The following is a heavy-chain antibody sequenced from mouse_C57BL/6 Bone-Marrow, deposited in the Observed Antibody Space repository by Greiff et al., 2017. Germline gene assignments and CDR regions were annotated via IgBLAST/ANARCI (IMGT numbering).Heavy chain of an antibody. V-gene: IGHV14-4*01. CDR2: IDPENGDT. J-gene: IGHJ4*01. D-gene: IGHD2-2*01. CDR3: TNAYGPNYYAMDY. Sequence: EVQLKQSGAELVRPGASVKLSCTASGFNINDDYMHWVQQRPEKGLEWIGWIDPENGDTEYASKFQGRATITADTSSNTAYLQLSSLTSEDTAVYYCTNAYGPNYYAMDYWGQGTSVTVSS. CDR1: GFNINDDY.